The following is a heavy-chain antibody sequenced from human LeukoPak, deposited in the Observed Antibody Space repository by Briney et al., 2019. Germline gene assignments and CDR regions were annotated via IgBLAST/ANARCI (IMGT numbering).Heavy chain of an antibody. CDR2: IYYSGST. J-gene: IGHJ4*02. V-gene: IGHV4-39*01. CDR3: PRLSEYYDILTGYPRGYFDY. Sequence: SETLSLTCTVSGGSISSSSYYWGWIRQPPGKGLEWIGSIYYSGSTYYNPSLKSRVTISVDTTKNQFSLKLSSVTAADTAVYYCPRLSEYYDILTGYPRGYFDYWGQGTLVTVSS. CDR1: GGSISSSSYY. D-gene: IGHD3-9*01.